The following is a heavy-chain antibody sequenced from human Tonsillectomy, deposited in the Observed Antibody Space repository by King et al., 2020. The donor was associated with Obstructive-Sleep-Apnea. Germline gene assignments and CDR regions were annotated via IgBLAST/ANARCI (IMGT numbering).Heavy chain of an antibody. Sequence: VQLVESGGGVVQPGRSLRLSCAASGFTFSSYGMHWVRQAPGKGLEWVAVISYDGSNKYYADSVKGRFTISRDNSKNTLYLQMNSLRAEETAVYYCAKDLYCQSVVVLYSYSSGMDVWGQGTTVTVSS. D-gene: IGHD2-2*02. J-gene: IGHJ6*02. CDR1: GFTFSSYG. CDR2: ISYDGSNK. CDR3: AKDLYCQSVVVLYSYSSGMDV. V-gene: IGHV3-30*18.